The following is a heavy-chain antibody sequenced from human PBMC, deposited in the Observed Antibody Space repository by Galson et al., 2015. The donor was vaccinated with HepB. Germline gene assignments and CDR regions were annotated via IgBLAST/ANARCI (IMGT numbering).Heavy chain of an antibody. D-gene: IGHD3-3*01. CDR3: ARGLMYYDFWSGYYTSYYYYYMDV. CDR1: GYTFTSYD. CDR2: MNPNSGNT. J-gene: IGHJ6*03. V-gene: IGHV1-8*01. Sequence: SVKVSCKAFGYTFTSYDINWVRQATGQGLEWMGWMNPNSGNTGYAQKFQGRVTMTRNTSISTAYMELSSLRSEDTAVYYCARGLMYYDFWSGYYTSYYYYYMDVWGKGTTVTVSS.